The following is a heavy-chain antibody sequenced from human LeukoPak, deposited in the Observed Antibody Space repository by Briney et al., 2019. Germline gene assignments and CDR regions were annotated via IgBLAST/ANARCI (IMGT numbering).Heavy chain of an antibody. D-gene: IGHD3-9*01. V-gene: IGHV1-8*03. CDR2: MNPNSGNT. J-gene: IGHJ4*02. Sequence: ASVTVSCKASGYTFTRYDINWVRQATGQGLEWMGWMNPNSGNTGYAQKFQGRVTITRNTSISTAYMELSSLKSEDTAVYYWARAPRRYFDWLPRLVTHSRTLYYFDYWGQGTLVTVSS. CDR3: ARAPRRYFDWLPRLVTHSRTLYYFDY. CDR1: GYTFTRYD.